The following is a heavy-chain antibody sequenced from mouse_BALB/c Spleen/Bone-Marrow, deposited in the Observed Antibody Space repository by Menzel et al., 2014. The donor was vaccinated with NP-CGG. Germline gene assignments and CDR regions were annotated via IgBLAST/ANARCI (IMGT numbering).Heavy chain of an antibody. CDR1: GYSITSDYA. Sequence: VQLKDSGPGLVKPSQSLSLTCTVTGYSITSDYAWNWIRQFPGNKLEWLGYINYSGSTSYNPSLKSRISITRDTSKNQFFLQLNSVTTEDTATFYCARSRGLRRDWYFDVWGAGTTVTVSS. V-gene: IGHV3-2*02. CDR2: INYSGST. D-gene: IGHD2-4*01. CDR3: ARSRGLRRDWYFDV. J-gene: IGHJ1*01.